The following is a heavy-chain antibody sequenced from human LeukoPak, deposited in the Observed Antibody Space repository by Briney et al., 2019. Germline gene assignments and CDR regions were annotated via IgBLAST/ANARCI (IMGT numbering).Heavy chain of an antibody. CDR2: ISSSSSYI. Sequence: GGSLRLSCAASGFTFSSYSMNWVRQAPGKGLEWVSSISSSSSYIYYADSVKGRFTISRDNAKNSLYLQMNSLRAEDTAVYYCARDPSPAMVPDYFDYWGQGTLVTVSS. D-gene: IGHD5-18*01. J-gene: IGHJ4*02. V-gene: IGHV3-21*01. CDR3: ARDPSPAMVPDYFDY. CDR1: GFTFSSYS.